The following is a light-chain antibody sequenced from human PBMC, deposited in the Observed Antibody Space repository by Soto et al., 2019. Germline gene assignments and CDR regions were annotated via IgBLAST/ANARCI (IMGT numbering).Light chain of an antibody. CDR1: QSNIGQNF. Sequence: QSVLTQPPSASGTPGQTVTISCSGGQSNIGQNFVYWYQHLPGAAPKLLIFKDFQRPSGIPDRFSGSKSDSSASLAISGLRSGDEGDYYCATWDDSLRGPVFAGGTKLTVL. J-gene: IGLJ3*02. CDR2: KDF. CDR3: ATWDDSLRGPV. V-gene: IGLV1-47*01.